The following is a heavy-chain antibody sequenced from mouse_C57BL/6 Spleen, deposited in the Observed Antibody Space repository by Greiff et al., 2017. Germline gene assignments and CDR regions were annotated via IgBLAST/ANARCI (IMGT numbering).Heavy chain of an antibody. CDR3: ARRSNYVRGAMDY. CDR2: INPGSGGT. CDR1: GYAFTNYL. V-gene: IGHV1-54*01. D-gene: IGHD2-5*01. Sequence: VQLQQSGAELVRPGTSVKVSCKASGYAFTNYLLEWVKQRPGQGLEWIGVINPGSGGTNYNEKFKGKATLTADKSSSTAYMQLSSLTSVDSAVYFCARRSNYVRGAMDYWGQGTSVTVSS. J-gene: IGHJ4*01.